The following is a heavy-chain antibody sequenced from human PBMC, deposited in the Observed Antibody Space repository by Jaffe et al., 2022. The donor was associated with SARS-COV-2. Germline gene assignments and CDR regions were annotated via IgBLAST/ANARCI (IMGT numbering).Heavy chain of an antibody. V-gene: IGHV3-21*01. Sequence: EVQLVESGGGLVKPGGSLRLSCAASGFTFSSYSMNWVRQAPGKGLEWVSSISSSSSYIYYADSVKGRFTISRDNAKNSLYLQMNSLRAEDTAVYYCARDLLRLGYYGMDVWGQGTTVTVSS. D-gene: IGHD3-10*01. J-gene: IGHJ6*02. CDR2: ISSSSSYI. CDR3: ARDLLRLGYYGMDV. CDR1: GFTFSSYS.